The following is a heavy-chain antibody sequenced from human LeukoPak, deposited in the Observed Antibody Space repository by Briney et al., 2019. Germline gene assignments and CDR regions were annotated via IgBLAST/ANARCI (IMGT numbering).Heavy chain of an antibody. V-gene: IGHV1-18*01. CDR1: GYTFTSYG. Sequence: ASVKVSCKASGYTFTSYGISWVRQAPGQGLEWMGWISAYNGNTNYAQKLQGRVTMTTDTSTSTAYMELRSLRSDDTAVYYCARVRGGDSSGYYFLLYYYGMDVWGQGTTVTVSS. CDR3: ARVRGGDSSGYYFLLYYYGMDV. J-gene: IGHJ6*02. CDR2: ISAYNGNT. D-gene: IGHD3-22*01.